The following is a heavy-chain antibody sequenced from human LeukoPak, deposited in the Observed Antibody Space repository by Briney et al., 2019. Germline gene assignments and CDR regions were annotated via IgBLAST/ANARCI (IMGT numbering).Heavy chain of an antibody. V-gene: IGHV4-30-2*01. D-gene: IGHD1-1*01. CDR2: IYHSGST. CDR3: ARDRCVYTGWFDP. CDR1: GGSISSGGYS. J-gene: IGHJ5*02. Sequence: SETLSLTCAVSGGSISSGGYSWSWIRQPPGKGLEWIGYIYHSGSTYHNPSLKSRVTISVDRSKNQFSLKLSSVTAADTAVYYCARDRCVYTGWFDPWGQGTLVTVSS.